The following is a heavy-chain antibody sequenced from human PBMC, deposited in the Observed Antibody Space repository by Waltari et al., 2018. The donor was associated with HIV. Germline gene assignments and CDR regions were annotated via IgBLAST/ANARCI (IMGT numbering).Heavy chain of an antibody. D-gene: IGHD2-15*01. CDR3: ARDRFCNGNGCSPSDAFDV. J-gene: IGHJ3*01. Sequence: QLRLQESGSGLLKPSQTLSLTCNVSGGSVGSSGFSWSWIRQSPGKGLEWIGYIYYTGSTYYNPSLKRRVNISLDRSNNQFSLRLSYVSAADTAVYYCARDRFCNGNGCSPSDAFDVWGQGRMVTVSS. V-gene: IGHV4-30-2*06. CDR2: IYYTGST. CDR1: GGSVGSSGFS.